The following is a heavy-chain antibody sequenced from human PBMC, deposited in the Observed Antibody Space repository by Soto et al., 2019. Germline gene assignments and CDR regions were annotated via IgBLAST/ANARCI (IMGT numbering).Heavy chain of an antibody. D-gene: IGHD2-2*01. V-gene: IGHV4-34*01. CDR1: GGSFSGYY. CDR3: ARGYCSSTSCYNWFDP. J-gene: IGHJ5*02. CDR2: INHSGST. Sequence: QVQLQQWGAGLLKPSETLSLTCAVYGGSFSGYYWSWIRQPPGKGLEWIGEINHSGSTNYNPSLKSRVTISVDTSKNPFSLKPSSVTAEDTAVYYCARGYCSSTSCYNWFDPWDQGTLVTVSS.